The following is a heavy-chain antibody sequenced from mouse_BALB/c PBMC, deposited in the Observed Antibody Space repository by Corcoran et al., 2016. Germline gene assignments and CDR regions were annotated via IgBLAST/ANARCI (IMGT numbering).Heavy chain of an antibody. D-gene: IGHD2-14*01. CDR2: INTYTGEP. Sequence: QIQLVQSGPELKKPGETVKISCKASGYTFTNYGMNWVKQAPGKGLKWMGWINTYTGEPTYADDFKGRFAFSLETSAGTAYLQINNLKNEDMATYFCARVYDYAMDYWGQGTSVTVSS. J-gene: IGHJ4*01. V-gene: IGHV9-1*02. CDR1: GYTFTNYG. CDR3: ARVYDYAMDY.